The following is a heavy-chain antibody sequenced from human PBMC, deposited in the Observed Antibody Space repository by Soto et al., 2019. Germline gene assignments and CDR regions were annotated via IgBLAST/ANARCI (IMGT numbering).Heavy chain of an antibody. J-gene: IGHJ4*02. D-gene: IGHD3-16*01. CDR3: GKKGGKQKKTNHSDGR. V-gene: IGHV4-34*01. CDR1: GGSFSGYY. CDR2: INHSGST. Sequence: SETLSLTCAVYGGSFSGYYWSWIRQPPGKGLEWIGEINHSGSTNYNPSLKSRVTISVDTSTNQFSLKLSSVTAADTAVYYCGKKGGKQKKTNHSDGRGGQEPRFTFSS.